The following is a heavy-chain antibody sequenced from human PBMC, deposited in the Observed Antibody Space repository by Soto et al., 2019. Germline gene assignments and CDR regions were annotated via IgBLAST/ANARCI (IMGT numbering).Heavy chain of an antibody. V-gene: IGHV3-15*01. CDR2: IKSKTDGGTT. CDR1: GFTFSNSW. CDR3: ITDVGAFLFDY. Sequence: PGGSLRLSCAASGFTFSNSWMNWVRQAPGKGLEWVGRIKSKTDGGTTDYAAPVKGRFTISRDDSKNTPYLQMNSLKTEDTAVYYCITDVGAFLFDYWGQGTLVTVSS. J-gene: IGHJ4*02. D-gene: IGHD1-26*01.